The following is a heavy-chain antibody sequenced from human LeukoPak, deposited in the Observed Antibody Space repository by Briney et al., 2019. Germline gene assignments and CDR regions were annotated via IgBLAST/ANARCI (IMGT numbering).Heavy chain of an antibody. Sequence: SETLSLTCTVSGGSISSGDYYWSWIRQPPGKGLEWIGYIYYSGSTYYNPSLKSRVTISVDTSKNQFSLKLSSVTAADTAVYYCARHSERGYSYGYDYWGQGTLVTVSS. J-gene: IGHJ4*02. CDR1: GGSISSGDYY. D-gene: IGHD5-18*01. CDR3: ARHSERGYSYGYDY. V-gene: IGHV4-30-4*01. CDR2: IYYSGST.